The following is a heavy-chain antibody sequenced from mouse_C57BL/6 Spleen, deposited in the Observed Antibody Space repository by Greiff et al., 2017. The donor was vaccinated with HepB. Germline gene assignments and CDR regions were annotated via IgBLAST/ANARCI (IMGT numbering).Heavy chain of an antibody. CDR1: GYTFTSYW. Sequence: QVQLQQSGAELAKPGASVKLSCKASGYTFTSYWMHWVKQRPGQGLEWIGYINPSSGYTKYNQKFKDKATLTADKSSSTAYMQLSSLTYEDSAVYYCLITTVGNYAMDYWGQGTSVTVSS. D-gene: IGHD1-1*01. J-gene: IGHJ4*01. CDR2: INPSSGYT. CDR3: LITTVGNYAMDY. V-gene: IGHV1-7*01.